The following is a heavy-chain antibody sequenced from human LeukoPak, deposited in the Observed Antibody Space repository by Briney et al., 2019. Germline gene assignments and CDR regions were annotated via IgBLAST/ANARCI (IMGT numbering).Heavy chain of an antibody. CDR3: ARTRMVRGGRGNFDY. J-gene: IGHJ4*02. CDR2: IYNNGGT. CDR1: GGSISSYY. V-gene: IGHV4-59*01. Sequence: PSETLSLTCTVSGGSISSYYWSWIRQPPGKGLEWIGYIYNNGGTNYDPSLKSRLTISMDTSKNHVSLKMTSVTAADTAVYYCARTRMVRGGRGNFDYWGQGTLVSVSS. D-gene: IGHD3-10*01.